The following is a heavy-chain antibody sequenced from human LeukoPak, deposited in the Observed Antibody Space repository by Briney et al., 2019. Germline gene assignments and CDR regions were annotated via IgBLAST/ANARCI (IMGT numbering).Heavy chain of an antibody. V-gene: IGHV4-38-2*01. CDR3: ARVARELRFLEWLPLGFDY. CDR2: IYHSGST. J-gene: IGHJ4*02. Sequence: SETLSLTCAVSGYSISSGYYWGWIRQPPGRGLEWIGSIYHSGSTYYNPSLKSRVPISVDTSKNQFSLKLSSVTAADTAVYYCARVARELRFLEWLPLGFDYWGQGTLVTVSS. D-gene: IGHD3-3*01. CDR1: GYSISSGYY.